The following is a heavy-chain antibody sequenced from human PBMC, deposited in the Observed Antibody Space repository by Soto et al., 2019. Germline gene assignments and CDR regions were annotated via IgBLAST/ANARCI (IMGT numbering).Heavy chain of an antibody. CDR2: INTDGSST. Sequence: EVQLVESGGGLVQPGGSLRLSCADSGFSFSSYWMHWVRQGPGKGLVWVARINTDGSSTNYADSVKGRFTISRDNAKNTLYLHMISLRAEDTAVYYCARSPGGYYIDWGQGTMVTVSS. D-gene: IGHD3-9*01. J-gene: IGHJ3*01. CDR3: ARSPGGYYID. CDR1: GFSFSSYW. V-gene: IGHV3-74*01.